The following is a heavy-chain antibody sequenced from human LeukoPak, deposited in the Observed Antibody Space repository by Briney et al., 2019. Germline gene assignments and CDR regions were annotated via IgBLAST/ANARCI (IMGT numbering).Heavy chain of an antibody. D-gene: IGHD3-22*01. CDR1: GFTFSSYW. Sequence: GGSVTLPCAASGFTFSSYWMHWVRQAPGKGLMWVSLITTDGSSTTYADSVKGRFTISRDNAKNTLYLQMNSLRAEDTAVYYCARDYYSGSRDLDYWGQGTLVTVSS. V-gene: IGHV3-74*01. CDR3: ARDYYSGSRDLDY. J-gene: IGHJ4*02. CDR2: ITTDGSST.